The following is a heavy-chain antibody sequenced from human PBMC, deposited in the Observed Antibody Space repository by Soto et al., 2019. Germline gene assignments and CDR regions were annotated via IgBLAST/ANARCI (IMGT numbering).Heavy chain of an antibody. CDR1: GFTFSGSA. D-gene: IGHD7-27*01. V-gene: IGHV3-73*01. J-gene: IGHJ4*02. CDR3: TNHDPNWGSSDY. Sequence: PGGSLRLSCVASGFTFSGSAMHWVRQASGKGLEWVGRIRNKADNYETVYAASVKGRFTISRDDSKNTAYLHMNSLKTEDTALYYLTNHDPNWGSSDYWGQGTLVTVSS. CDR2: IRNKADNYET.